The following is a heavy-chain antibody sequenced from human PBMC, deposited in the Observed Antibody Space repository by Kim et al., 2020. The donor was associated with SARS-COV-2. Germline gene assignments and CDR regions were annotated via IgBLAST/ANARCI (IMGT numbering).Heavy chain of an antibody. CDR3: ARGGGCSGGGCDMGGDY. D-gene: IGHD2-8*02. CDR2: ISGSGGST. J-gene: IGHJ4*01. Sequence: GGSLRLSCAASGFIFNTYGMTWVRQAPGKGLEWVSVISGSGGSTNYADSVKGRFTISRDNSKNTLYLQMNSLRAEDTAVYYCARGGGCSGGGCDMGGDY. V-gene: IGHV3-23*01. CDR1: GFIFNTYG.